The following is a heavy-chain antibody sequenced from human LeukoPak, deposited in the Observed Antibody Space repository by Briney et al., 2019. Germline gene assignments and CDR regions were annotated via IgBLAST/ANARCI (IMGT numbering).Heavy chain of an antibody. Sequence: GGSLRLSCAASGFTLSNYAMSWVRQAPGKGLEWVSAITGSGGNTYYADSVKGRFTISRGNSKNTVFLQMNSLRAEDTAVYYCAKWGDYDVLTGYYVSDYWGQGTLVTVSS. D-gene: IGHD3-9*01. CDR3: AKWGDYDVLTGYYVSDY. CDR1: GFTLSNYA. CDR2: ITGSGGNT. V-gene: IGHV3-23*01. J-gene: IGHJ4*02.